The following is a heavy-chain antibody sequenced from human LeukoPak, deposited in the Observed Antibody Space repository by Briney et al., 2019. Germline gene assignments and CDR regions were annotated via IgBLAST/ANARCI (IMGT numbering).Heavy chain of an antibody. CDR3: ARVKGVISYYYYMDV. CDR2: IYYSGST. V-gene: IGHV4-39*07. D-gene: IGHD3-10*01. CDR1: GGSISSSSYY. Sequence: SETLSLTCTVSGGSISSSSYYWGWIRQPPGKGLEWIGSIYYSGSTYYNPSLKSRVTISVDTSKNQFSLKLSSVTAADTALYYCARVKGVISYYYYMDVWGKGTTVTIS. J-gene: IGHJ6*03.